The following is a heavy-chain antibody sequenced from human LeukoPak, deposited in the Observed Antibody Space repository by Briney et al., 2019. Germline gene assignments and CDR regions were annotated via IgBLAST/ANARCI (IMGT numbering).Heavy chain of an antibody. D-gene: IGHD3-22*01. CDR3: AKDRSYYDSGGFRNFDY. CDR1: GFTSIGYR. V-gene: IGHV3-30*02. J-gene: IGHJ4*02. CDR2: LGNDGSNS. Sequence: GGSLGLSCAPSGFTSIGYRMNWVPEAPGRGLEWGPFLGNDGSNSYYADSVKGRFTISRDNSKNTLYLQMNSLRPEDTAVYYCAKDRSYYDSGGFRNFDYWGQGTLVTVSS.